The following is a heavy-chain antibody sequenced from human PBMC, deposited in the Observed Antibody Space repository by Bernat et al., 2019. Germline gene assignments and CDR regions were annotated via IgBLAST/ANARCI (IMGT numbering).Heavy chain of an antibody. CDR3: AKERRGYCGGDCYSLAFDI. D-gene: IGHD2-21*02. J-gene: IGHJ3*02. Sequence: QVQLVESGGGVVQPGRSLRLSCAASGFTFNKYGMHWVRQAPGKGLEWVAVISYDGSNKDYTDSVKGRFTISRDNSKNTLYLQMNSLRAEDTAVYYCAKERRGYCGGDCYSLAFDIWGQGTMVTVSS. CDR2: ISYDGSNK. CDR1: GFTFNKYG. V-gene: IGHV3-30*18.